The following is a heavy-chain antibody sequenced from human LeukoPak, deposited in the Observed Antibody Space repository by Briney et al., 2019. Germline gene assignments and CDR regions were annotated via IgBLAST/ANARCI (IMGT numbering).Heavy chain of an antibody. V-gene: IGHV1-18*01. CDR3: ARDFLSYDGSENHFEDTFDI. D-gene: IGHD3-22*01. J-gene: IGHJ3*02. CDR1: GYSFDRYG. Sequence: GASVKVSCKASGYSFDRYGISWVRQAPGQGLEWLGWIGAFNGNTNYAQNLQGRVTMTADTSTTTAYMELSSLSSDDTAVYYCARDFLSYDGSENHFEDTFDIWGQGAMVTVSS. CDR2: IGAFNGNT.